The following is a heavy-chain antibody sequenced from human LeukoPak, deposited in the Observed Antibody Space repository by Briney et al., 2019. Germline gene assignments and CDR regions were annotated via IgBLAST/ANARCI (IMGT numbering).Heavy chain of an antibody. D-gene: IGHD4/OR15-4a*01. J-gene: IGHJ3*02. CDR3: ARDGARLDI. V-gene: IGHV7-4-1*02. Sequence: ASVKVSCKASGYTFTNYAINWVRQAPGQGLEWMGWITTDTGNPTYAQGFTGRFVFSLDTSVTTAYLQITSLKAEDTAVYYCARDGARLDIWGQGTMVSVSS. CDR1: GYTFTNYA. CDR2: ITTDTGNP.